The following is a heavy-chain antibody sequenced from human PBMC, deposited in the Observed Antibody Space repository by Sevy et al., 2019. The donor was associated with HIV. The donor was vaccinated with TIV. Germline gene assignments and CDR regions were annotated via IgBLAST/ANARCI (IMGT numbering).Heavy chain of an antibody. CDR1: GFTPSTYG. CDR3: ARDPRMYGDYLLAYFDY. Sequence: GGSLRLSCAASGFTPSTYGMHWVRQAPGKGLEWVAVIGYDGSNKYYADSVRGRFTISRDNSKNTLCLQMDSLRGEDTAVYYCARDPRMYGDYLLAYFDYWGQGTMVTVSS. J-gene: IGHJ4*02. V-gene: IGHV3-33*01. CDR2: IGYDGSNK. D-gene: IGHD2-8*01.